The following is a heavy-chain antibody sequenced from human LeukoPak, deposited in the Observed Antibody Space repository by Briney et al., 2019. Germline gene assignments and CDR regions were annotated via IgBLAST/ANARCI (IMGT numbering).Heavy chain of an antibody. D-gene: IGHD1-26*01. Sequence: SETLSLTCTVSGGSISSYYWSWIRQPPGKGLEWIGYIYYSGSTNYSPSLKSRVTISVDTSKNQFSLKLSSVTAADTAVYYCARDVGGGSYIDYWGQGTLVTVSS. J-gene: IGHJ4*02. CDR1: GGSISSYY. V-gene: IGHV4-59*01. CDR2: IYYSGST. CDR3: ARDVGGGSYIDY.